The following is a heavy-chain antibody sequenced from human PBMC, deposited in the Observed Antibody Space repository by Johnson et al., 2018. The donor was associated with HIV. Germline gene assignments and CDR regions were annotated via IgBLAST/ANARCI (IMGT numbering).Heavy chain of an antibody. CDR2: IYTGGTT. Sequence: QLVESGGGVVRPGGSLRLSCSGSGFSFEAYGMSWVRQVPGKGLEWVSFIYTGGTTYHAGSVKGWFTISSDNSKNPVYLQMNSLRAEDTAVYYCARDLAALNAFDSWGQGTMVTVSS. V-gene: IGHV3-23*03. J-gene: IGHJ3*02. CDR1: GFSFEAYG. D-gene: IGHD2-15*01. CDR3: ARDLAALNAFDS.